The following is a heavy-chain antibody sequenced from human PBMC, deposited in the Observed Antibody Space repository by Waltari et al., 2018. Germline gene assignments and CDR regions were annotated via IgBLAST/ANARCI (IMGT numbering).Heavy chain of an antibody. V-gene: IGHV3-9*01. CDR2: RSWNSGSI. CDR1: GFPFDDYA. J-gene: IGHJ6*02. Sequence: EVQLVESGGGLVQPGRSLRLSCADSGFPFDDYAMHWIRQAPGKGLEWVSGRSWNSGSIGYADSVKGRFTISRDNAKNSLYLQMNSLRAEDTALYYCAKDIGKGDYYYGMDVWGQGTTVTVSS. CDR3: AKDIGKGDYYYGMDV. D-gene: IGHD1-1*01.